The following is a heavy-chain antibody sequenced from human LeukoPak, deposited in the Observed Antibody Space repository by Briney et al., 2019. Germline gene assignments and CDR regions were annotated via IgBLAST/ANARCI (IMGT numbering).Heavy chain of an antibody. Sequence: SVKVSCKASGGTFSSYAISWVRQAPGQGLEWMGRIFPILGIANYAQKFQGRVTITADKSTSTAYMELSSLRSEDTAVYYCARAASRDIVVVPAAIDQQSSPFDYWGQGTLVTVSS. CDR1: GGTFSSYA. D-gene: IGHD2-2*01. J-gene: IGHJ4*02. V-gene: IGHV1-69*04. CDR3: ARAASRDIVVVPAAIDQQSSPFDY. CDR2: IFPILGIA.